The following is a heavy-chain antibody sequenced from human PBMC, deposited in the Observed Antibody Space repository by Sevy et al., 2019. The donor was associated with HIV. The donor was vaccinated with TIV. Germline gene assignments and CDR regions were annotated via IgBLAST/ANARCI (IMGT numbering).Heavy chain of an antibody. V-gene: IGHV3-11*04. CDR2: ISNSGRTT. Sequence: GGSLRLSCAASGFTFSDYYMTWVRQAPGKGLEWIAYISNSGRTTHNADSVDGRFTISRDNAKNSLYLQMNSLRVEDTAVYYCVRDRSASWIDAFYIWGRGARVTVSS. J-gene: IGHJ3*02. CDR1: GFTFSDYY. CDR3: VRDRSASWIDAFYI. D-gene: IGHD2-2*03.